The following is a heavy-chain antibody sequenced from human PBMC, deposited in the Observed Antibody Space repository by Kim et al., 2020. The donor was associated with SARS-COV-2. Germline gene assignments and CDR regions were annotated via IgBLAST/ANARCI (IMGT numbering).Heavy chain of an antibody. Sequence: ASVKVSCKASGYTFTSYGISWVRQAPGQGLEWMGWISAYNGNTNYAQKLQGRVTMTTDTSTSTAYMELRSLRSDDTAVYYCARVDDSYGSGSYYFDYWGQGTLVTVSS. CDR1: GYTFTSYG. J-gene: IGHJ4*02. CDR3: ARVDDSYGSGSYYFDY. D-gene: IGHD3-10*01. CDR2: ISAYNGNT. V-gene: IGHV1-18*04.